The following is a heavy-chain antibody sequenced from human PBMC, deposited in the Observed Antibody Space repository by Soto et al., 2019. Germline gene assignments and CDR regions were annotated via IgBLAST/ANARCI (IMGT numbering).Heavy chain of an antibody. D-gene: IGHD6-25*01. CDR3: ARDSGQRLPTTCDH. CDR1: GFTFSSCG. Sequence: EVQLVESGGGLVQPGGSLRLSCAASGFTFSSCGMNWVRQAPGKGLEWVSYISSSSTTIYYADSVKGRFTISRDNAKNSLYLQMNSLRAEDTAVYYCARDSGQRLPTTCDHWGHGTLVTVSS. CDR2: ISSSSTTI. J-gene: IGHJ4*01. V-gene: IGHV3-48*01.